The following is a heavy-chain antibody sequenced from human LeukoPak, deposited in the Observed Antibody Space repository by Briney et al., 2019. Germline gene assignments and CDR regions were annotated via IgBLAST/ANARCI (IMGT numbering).Heavy chain of an antibody. CDR3: AKDRARYGSGSYRTPDY. Sequence: GGSLRLSCAASAFNFSIHTMTWVRQAPGKGLEWVSAISGGGNIKFYINSVSGRFTISRDNSKNTLFLQMDSLGAEDTAVYYCAKDRARYGSGSYRTPDYWGQGTLVTVSS. J-gene: IGHJ4*02. CDR1: AFNFSIHT. CDR2: ISGGGNIK. D-gene: IGHD3-10*01. V-gene: IGHV3-23*01.